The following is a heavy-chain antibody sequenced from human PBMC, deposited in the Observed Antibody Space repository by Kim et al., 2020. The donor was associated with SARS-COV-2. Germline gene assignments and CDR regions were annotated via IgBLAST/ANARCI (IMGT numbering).Heavy chain of an antibody. D-gene: IGHD3-10*01. CDR2: ISWNGGGI. V-gene: IGHV3-9*01. CDR1: GFTFDDYA. Sequence: GGSLRPSCAASGFTFDDYAMHWVRQGPGKGLEWVSGISWNGGGIVYADSVKGRFTISRDNAKNSLYLQMNSLRAEDTALYYCVSQRGSGSYYRDYWGQGTLVTVSS. CDR3: VSQRGSGSYYRDY. J-gene: IGHJ4*02.